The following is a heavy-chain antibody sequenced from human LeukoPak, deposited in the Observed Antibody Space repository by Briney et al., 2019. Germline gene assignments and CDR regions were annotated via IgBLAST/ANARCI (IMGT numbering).Heavy chain of an antibody. Sequence: PGGSLRLSCAASGFTFSNAWMCWVRQAPGKGLEWVGRIKSKTDGGTTDYAAPVKGRFTISRDDSKNTLYLQMNSLKTEDTAVYYCTTDLGITMVRGVIPWGQGTLVTVSS. J-gene: IGHJ5*02. CDR1: GFTFSNAW. CDR3: TTDLGITMVRGVIP. CDR2: IKSKTDGGTT. V-gene: IGHV3-15*01. D-gene: IGHD3-10*01.